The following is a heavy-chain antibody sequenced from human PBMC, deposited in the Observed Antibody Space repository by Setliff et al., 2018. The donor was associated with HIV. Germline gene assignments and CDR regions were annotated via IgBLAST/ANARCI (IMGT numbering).Heavy chain of an antibody. CDR2: VYNSGIT. Sequence: PSETLSLTCTVSGGSISSSGPGYYWGWVRQPPGGGLEWIGSVYNSGITFKNPSLKSRVSISVDRSGNQFSLRLTSVTAADTAVYYCATCRHRPSNWFDPWGQGTVVTVSS. J-gene: IGHJ5*02. V-gene: IGHV4-39*07. CDR3: ATCRHRPSNWFDP. CDR1: GGSISSSGPGYY.